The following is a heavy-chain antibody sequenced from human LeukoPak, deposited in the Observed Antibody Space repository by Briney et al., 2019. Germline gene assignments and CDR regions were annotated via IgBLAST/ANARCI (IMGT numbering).Heavy chain of an antibody. D-gene: IGHD3-10*01. V-gene: IGHV3-23*01. CDR2: ISGSGGST. CDR3: AKGRFRGVDYFDY. J-gene: IGHJ4*02. Sequence: GGSLRLSCAASGFTFSSYAMSWVRQAPGKGLEWVSAISGSGGSTYYADSVKGRFTISRDNAKNSLYLQMNSLRAEDTALYYCAKGRFRGVDYFDYWGQGTLVTVSS. CDR1: GFTFSSYA.